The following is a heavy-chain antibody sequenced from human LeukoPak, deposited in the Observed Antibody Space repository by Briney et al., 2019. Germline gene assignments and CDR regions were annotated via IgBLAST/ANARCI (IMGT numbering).Heavy chain of an antibody. Sequence: SVKVSCTASGGTFSSYAISWVRQAPGQGLEWMGGIIPIFGTANYAQKFQGRVTITTDESTSTAYMELSSLRSEDTAVYYCARDGQSGYCSSASCYSWVYWGQGTLVTVSS. CDR1: GGTFSSYA. CDR2: IIPIFGTA. J-gene: IGHJ4*02. D-gene: IGHD2-2*01. CDR3: ARDGQSGYCSSASCYSWVY. V-gene: IGHV1-69*05.